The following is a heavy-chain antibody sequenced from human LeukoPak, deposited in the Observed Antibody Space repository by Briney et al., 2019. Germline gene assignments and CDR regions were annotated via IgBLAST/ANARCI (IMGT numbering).Heavy chain of an antibody. D-gene: IGHD5-18*01. Sequence: GRSLRLSCAASGFTFDDYAMHWVQQAPGKGLEWVSGISWNSGSIGYADSVKGRFTISRDNAKNSLYLQMNSLRAEDTALYYCTKDNSYGYLDYFDYWGQGTLVTVS. CDR3: TKDNSYGYLDYFDY. CDR2: ISWNSGSI. J-gene: IGHJ4*02. CDR1: GFTFDDYA. V-gene: IGHV3-9*01.